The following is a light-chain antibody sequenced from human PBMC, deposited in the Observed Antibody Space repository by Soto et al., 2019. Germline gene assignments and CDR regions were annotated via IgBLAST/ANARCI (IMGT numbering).Light chain of an antibody. J-gene: IGLJ2*01. V-gene: IGLV2-14*01. CDR3: SSFTSSSTRV. Sequence: QSVLTQPVSVSGSPGQSITISCTGTSSDVGGYNYVSWYQQHPGKAPKLMIYDVSNRPSGVSNRFSGSKSGNTASLTISGLQAEDEVDYYCSSFTSSSTRVFGGGTKLTVL. CDR1: SSDVGGYNY. CDR2: DVS.